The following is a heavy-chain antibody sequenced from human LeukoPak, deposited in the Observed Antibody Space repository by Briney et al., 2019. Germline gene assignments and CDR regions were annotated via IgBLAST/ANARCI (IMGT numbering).Heavy chain of an antibody. J-gene: IGHJ4*02. Sequence: GGSLRLSCTAPQFIFNTAWLTWVRRAPGKGLEWVGRVKSKTDGGTSLYAAPVQGRFTISRDESKNTMYLQMNSLKTEDTAMYYCTTDSGAYWGQGTLVTVSS. CDR2: VKSKTDGGTS. D-gene: IGHD3-10*01. CDR1: QFIFNTAW. V-gene: IGHV3-15*01. CDR3: TTDSGAY.